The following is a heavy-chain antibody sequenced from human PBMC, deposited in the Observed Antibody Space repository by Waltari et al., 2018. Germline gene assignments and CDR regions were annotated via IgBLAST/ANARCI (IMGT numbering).Heavy chain of an antibody. V-gene: IGHV3-30*01. CDR3: AREGGTSGYSGFVDY. CDR2: MSYDGFSK. D-gene: IGHD2-2*01. CDR1: EFTSRTSI. J-gene: IGHJ4*02. Sequence: VESGGGVVQPGGSLRLPCATPEFTSRTSIIHWVRQAPGKGLEWVSAMSYDGFSKYYADSVKGRFTIARDNSKNTVYLEINSLRPEDTAVYYCAREGGTSGYSGFVDYWGQGTQVTVSS.